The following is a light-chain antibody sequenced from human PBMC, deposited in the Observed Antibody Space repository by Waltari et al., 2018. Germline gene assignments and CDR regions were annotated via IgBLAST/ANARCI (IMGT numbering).Light chain of an antibody. V-gene: IGKV1-12*01. Sequence: DVQMTQSPSSVSASVGDRVTITCRASQAINSWLAWYQQKPGKAPKLLIYAASNLQTGVPSRFSGSESGTDFTLTINSLQPEDFATYYCQQANSFPRTFGQGTKVDVK. J-gene: IGKJ1*01. CDR2: AAS. CDR3: QQANSFPRT. CDR1: QAINSW.